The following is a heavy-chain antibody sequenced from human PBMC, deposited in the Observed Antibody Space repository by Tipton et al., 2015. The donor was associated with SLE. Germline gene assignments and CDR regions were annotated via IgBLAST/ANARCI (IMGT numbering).Heavy chain of an antibody. J-gene: IGHJ4*02. CDR3: ARRRFQSAPDY. Sequence: TLSLTCTVSGGSISSAYWSWIRQPAGKGLEWIGRIYPSGSANYNPSLKSRVTMSVDTSMNQFSLRLRSVTAADTAVYYCARRRFQSAPDYWGQGTLVSVSS. CDR1: GGSISSAY. V-gene: IGHV4-4*07. D-gene: IGHD2-21*01. CDR2: IYPSGSA.